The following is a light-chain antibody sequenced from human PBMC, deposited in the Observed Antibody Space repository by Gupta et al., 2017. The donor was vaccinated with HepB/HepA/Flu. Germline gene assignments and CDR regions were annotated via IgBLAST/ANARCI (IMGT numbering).Light chain of an antibody. J-gene: IGLJ2*01. Sequence: QSALTPPASVSGSPGQSITISCPGTSSDVGTYNFVSWYQQHPGKAPKLMIYDVSNRPSGVSNRFSGSKSGNTASLTISGLQAEDEADYYCSSYTSSDTLVFGGGTKLTVL. CDR3: SSYTSSDTLV. CDR2: DVS. CDR1: SSDVGTYNF. V-gene: IGLV2-14*01.